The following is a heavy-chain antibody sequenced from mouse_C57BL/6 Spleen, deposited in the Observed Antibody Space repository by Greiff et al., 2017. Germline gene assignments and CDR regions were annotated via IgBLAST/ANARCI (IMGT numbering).Heavy chain of an antibody. J-gene: IGHJ1*03. D-gene: IGHD2-5*01. V-gene: IGHV10-1*01. CDR3: VRPYSNYWYFDV. Sequence: EVKLMESGGGLVQPKGSLKLSCAASGFSFNTYAMNWVRQAPGKGLEWVARIRSKSNNYATYYADSVKDRFTISRDDSESMLYLQMNNLKTEDTAMYYCVRPYSNYWYFDVWGTGTTVTVSS. CDR2: IRSKSNNYAT. CDR1: GFSFNTYA.